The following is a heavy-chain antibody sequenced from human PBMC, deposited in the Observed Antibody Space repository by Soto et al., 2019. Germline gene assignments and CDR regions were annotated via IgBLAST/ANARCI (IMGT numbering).Heavy chain of an antibody. V-gene: IGHV4-34*01. CDR2: INHSGST. CDR1: GGSFSGYY. Sequence: LSLTCAVYGGSFSGYYWSWIRQPPGKGLEWIGEINHSGSTNYNPSLKSRVTISVDTSKNQFSLKLSSVTAADTAVYYCARGLGVVVPAAMINWFDPWGQGTLVTVPQ. J-gene: IGHJ5*02. CDR3: ARGLGVVVPAAMINWFDP. D-gene: IGHD2-2*01.